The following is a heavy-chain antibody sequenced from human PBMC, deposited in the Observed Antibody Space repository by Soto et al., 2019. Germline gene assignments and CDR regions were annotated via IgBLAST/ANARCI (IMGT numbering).Heavy chain of an antibody. CDR2: IIPIFGTA. CDR1: GGTFSSYA. V-gene: IGHV1-69*13. J-gene: IGHJ4*02. D-gene: IGHD2-15*01. Sequence: SVKVSCKASGGTFSSYAISWVRQAPGQGLEWMGGIIPIFGTANYAQKFQGRVTITADESTSTAYMELSSLRSEDTAVYYCAGSKYCSGGSCYHAPPPKILDYWGQGTLVTVSS. CDR3: AGSKYCSGGSCYHAPPPKILDY.